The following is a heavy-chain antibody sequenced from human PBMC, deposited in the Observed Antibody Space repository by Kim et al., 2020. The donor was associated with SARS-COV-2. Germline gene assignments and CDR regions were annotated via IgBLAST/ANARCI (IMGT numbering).Heavy chain of an antibody. CDR3: ARDALRPVNAFDL. J-gene: IGHJ3*01. CDR2: ISGSGSPI. Sequence: GGSLRLSCAASGFSFSDYSMSWVRQAPGKGLEWVSYISGSGSPIYYADSVNGRFTISRDNAKNSLYLQMTSLRADDTAIYYCARDALRPVNAFDLWGQGAQVIFST. CDR1: GFSFSDYS. V-gene: IGHV3-11*01.